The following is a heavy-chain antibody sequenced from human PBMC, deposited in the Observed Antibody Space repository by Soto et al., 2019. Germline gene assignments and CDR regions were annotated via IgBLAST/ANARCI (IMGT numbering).Heavy chain of an antibody. CDR2: ISSSSSYI. CDR1: GFTFSSYS. D-gene: IGHD3-3*01. Sequence: GGSLRLSCAASGFTFSSYSMNWVRQAPGKGLEWVSSISSSSSYIYYADSVKGRFTIARDNAKNSLYLQMNSLRAEDTAVYYCARGRKRITIFGVVISYRMDVWGQGTTVTVSS. J-gene: IGHJ6*02. CDR3: ARGRKRITIFGVVISYRMDV. V-gene: IGHV3-21*01.